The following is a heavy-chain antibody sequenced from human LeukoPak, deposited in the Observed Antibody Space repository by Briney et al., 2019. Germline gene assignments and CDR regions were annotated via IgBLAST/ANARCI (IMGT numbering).Heavy chain of an antibody. Sequence: GGSLRLSCAASGFTFSSYDMHWVRQATGKGLEWVSAFGTAGDTYYPGSVKGRFTISRENAKNSLYLQMNSLRAGDTAVYYCARGTRYSYGYGYYYGMDVWGQGTTVTVSS. CDR2: FGTAGDT. D-gene: IGHD5-18*01. V-gene: IGHV3-13*01. CDR3: ARGTRYSYGYGYYYGMDV. CDR1: GFTFSSYD. J-gene: IGHJ6*02.